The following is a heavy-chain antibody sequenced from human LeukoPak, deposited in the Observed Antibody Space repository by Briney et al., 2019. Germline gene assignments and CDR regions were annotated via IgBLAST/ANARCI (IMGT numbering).Heavy chain of an antibody. J-gene: IGHJ5*02. CDR3: AKIVIQPVEGWFDP. Sequence: SETLSLTCTVSGYSISSGYYWGWIRQPPGKGLEWIGSIYHSGSTYYNPSLKSRVTISVDTSKNQFSLKLSSVTAAGTAVYYCAKIVIQPVEGWFDPWGQGTLVTVSS. D-gene: IGHD5-18*01. CDR1: GYSISSGYY. V-gene: IGHV4-38-2*02. CDR2: IYHSGST.